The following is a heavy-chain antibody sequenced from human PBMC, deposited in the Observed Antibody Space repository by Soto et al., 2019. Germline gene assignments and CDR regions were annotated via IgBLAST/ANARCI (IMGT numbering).Heavy chain of an antibody. Sequence: DVQLLESGGGLVQPGGSLRLSCASSGFSFSSYAMVWVRQAPGKGMEWVAVISARGGSSYFADYVKGRFTLSRDNSKNVLSLEMNSLRAEDTAIYFCSKGSIEDSASVDNWGQGTLVVVSS. D-gene: IGHD1-26*01. CDR2: ISARGGSS. J-gene: IGHJ4*02. V-gene: IGHV3-23*01. CDR1: GFSFSSYA. CDR3: SKGSIEDSASVDN.